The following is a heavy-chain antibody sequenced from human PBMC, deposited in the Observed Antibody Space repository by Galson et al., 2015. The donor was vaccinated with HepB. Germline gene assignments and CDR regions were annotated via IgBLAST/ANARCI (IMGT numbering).Heavy chain of an antibody. CDR2: ISFTNNFI. CDR1: GFTFSGYS. CDR3: ARDARPRYGPLPGFHVFDY. V-gene: IGHV3-21*01. D-gene: IGHD3-9*01. Sequence: SLRLSCAASGFTFSGYSMSWVRQAPGKGLEWVSSISFTNNFINYADSVKGRFTISGDKAKNSLYLQMSSLRAEDTAVYYFARDARPRYGPLPGFHVFDYWGQGTLVTVSS. J-gene: IGHJ4*02.